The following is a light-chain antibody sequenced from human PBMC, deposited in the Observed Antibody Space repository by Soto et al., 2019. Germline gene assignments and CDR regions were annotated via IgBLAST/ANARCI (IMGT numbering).Light chain of an antibody. V-gene: IGLV2-11*01. J-gene: IGLJ2*01. CDR3: CSYAGSRVV. CDR2: DVS. CDR1: SSDVGGYNY. Sequence: QSVLTQPRSVSGSPGQSVTISCTGTSSDVGGYNYVSWYQQHPGKAPKLMIYDVSKRPSGVPDRFSGPKSGNTASLTISGLQAEDEADYYCCSYAGSRVVFGGGTKLTVL.